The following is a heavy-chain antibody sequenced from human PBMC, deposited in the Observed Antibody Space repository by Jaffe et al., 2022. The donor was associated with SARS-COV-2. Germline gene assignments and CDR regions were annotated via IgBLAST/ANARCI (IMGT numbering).Heavy chain of an antibody. CDR2: MNPNSGNT. Sequence: QVQLVQSGAEVKKPGASVKVSCKASGYTFTSYDINWVRQATGQGLEWMGWMNPNSGNTGYAQKFQGRVTMTRNTSISTAYMELSSLRSEDTAVYYCARGPRRYDYVWGSYRYLPDAFDIWGQGTMVTVSS. V-gene: IGHV1-8*01. J-gene: IGHJ3*02. CDR1: GYTFTSYD. D-gene: IGHD3-16*02. CDR3: ARGPRRYDYVWGSYRYLPDAFDI.